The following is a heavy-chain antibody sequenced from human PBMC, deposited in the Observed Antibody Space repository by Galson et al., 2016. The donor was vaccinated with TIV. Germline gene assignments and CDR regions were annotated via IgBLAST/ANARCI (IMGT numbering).Heavy chain of an antibody. D-gene: IGHD3/OR15-3a*01. V-gene: IGHV1-69*13. CDR2: ITGIFGVA. CDR1: GGTFRSFA. Sequence: SVKVSCKASGGTFRSFAVGWVRHATGQGLEWKGGITGIFGVAKYAQKFQGRVTITADESTNTAYMELNSLISEDTAVYYCARGGGDSYDFRVWLDPWGQGTLVTVSS. CDR3: ARGGGDSYDFRVWLDP. J-gene: IGHJ5*02.